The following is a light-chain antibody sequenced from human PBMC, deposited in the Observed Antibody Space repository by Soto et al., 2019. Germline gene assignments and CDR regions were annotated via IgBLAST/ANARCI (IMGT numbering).Light chain of an antibody. V-gene: IGLV2-14*01. Sequence: QSALTQPASVSGSPGQSITISCTGTSSDVGGYNYVSWYQQHPGKAPKLMIYDVSNRPSGVSNRFSGSKSGNTASLTISGLQAEDEDDYCCSSYTSSSTWVFGGGTKVTVL. J-gene: IGLJ3*02. CDR1: SSDVGGYNY. CDR3: SSYTSSSTWV. CDR2: DVS.